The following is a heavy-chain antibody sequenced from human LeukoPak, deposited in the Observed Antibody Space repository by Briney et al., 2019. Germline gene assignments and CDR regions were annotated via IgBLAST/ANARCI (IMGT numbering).Heavy chain of an antibody. CDR3: AREKDNSGWKNWIDP. CDR2: INPNGGST. J-gene: IGHJ5*02. V-gene: IGHV1-46*01. D-gene: IGHD6-19*01. Sequence: GASVKVSCKASGYTFTSYDINWVRQATGQGLEWMGIINPNGGSTSYAQKFRGRVTMTRDTSTSTVYMELSSLKSEDTAVYYCAREKDNSGWKNWIDPWGEGTLVTVSS. CDR1: GYTFTSYD.